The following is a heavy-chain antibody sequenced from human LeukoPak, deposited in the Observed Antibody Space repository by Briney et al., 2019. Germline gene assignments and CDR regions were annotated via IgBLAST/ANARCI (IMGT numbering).Heavy chain of an antibody. CDR2: IYYSGST. CDR3: ARNGLMITFGGVIAKEYYFDY. V-gene: IGHV4-61*01. CDR1: GGSVSSGSYY. Sequence: SETLSLTCTVSGGSVSSGSYYWSWIRQPPGKGLEWIGYIYYSGSTNYNPSLKSRVTISVDTSKNQFSLKLSSVTAADTAVYYCARNGLMITFGGVIAKEYYFDYWGQGTLVTVSS. D-gene: IGHD3-16*02. J-gene: IGHJ4*02.